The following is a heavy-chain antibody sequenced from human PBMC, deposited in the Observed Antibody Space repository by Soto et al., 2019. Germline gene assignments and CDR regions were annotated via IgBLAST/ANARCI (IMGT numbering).Heavy chain of an antibody. J-gene: IGHJ5*02. CDR3: AKDELSGYSKTANWFDP. CDR2: IYYIGST. CDR1: GGSISSGGYY. D-gene: IGHD6-13*01. V-gene: IGHV4-31*03. Sequence: PSETLSLTCTVSGGSISSGGYYWSWIRQHPGKGLEWIGYIYYIGSTYYNPSLKSRVTISVDTSKNQFSLKLTSVTAADTAVYYCAKDELSGYSKTANWFDPWGQGTLVTVS.